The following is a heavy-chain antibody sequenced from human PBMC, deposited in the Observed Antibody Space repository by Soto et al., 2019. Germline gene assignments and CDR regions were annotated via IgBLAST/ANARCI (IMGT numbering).Heavy chain of an antibody. CDR1: GFTFSSYG. D-gene: IGHD3-22*01. CDR3: AREQYYESSGYTGYAFDI. CDR2: IWYDGSNK. J-gene: IGHJ3*02. V-gene: IGHV3-33*01. Sequence: GGSLRLSCAASGFTFSSYGMHWVRQAPGKGLEWVAVIWYDGSNKYYADSVKGRFTISRDNSKNTLYLQMNSLSAEDTAVYYCAREQYYESSGYTGYAFDIWGQGTMVTVSS.